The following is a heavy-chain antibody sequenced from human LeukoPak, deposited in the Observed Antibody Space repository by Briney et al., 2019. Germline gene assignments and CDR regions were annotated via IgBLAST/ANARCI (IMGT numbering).Heavy chain of an antibody. CDR1: GFTFSTYW. V-gene: IGHV3-74*01. CDR3: ATGGGGSEY. D-gene: IGHD3-16*01. CDR2: INSDGSHT. Sequence: GSLRLSCAASGFTFSTYWMHWVSQAPGKGLVWVSRINSDGSHTGYADSVKGRFTISRDNAKKTLYLQMNNLRAEDTVVYYCATGGGGSEYWGQGTLVTVSS. J-gene: IGHJ4*02.